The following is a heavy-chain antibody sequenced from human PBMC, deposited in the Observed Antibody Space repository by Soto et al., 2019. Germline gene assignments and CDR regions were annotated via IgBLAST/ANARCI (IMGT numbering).Heavy chain of an antibody. CDR3: TRVILFAILYYFEY. D-gene: IGHD2-2*02. V-gene: IGHV3-49*03. CDR2: IRSEAYGGTT. Sequence: PRLSCTASGFTFGDYAMSWFRQAPGKGLEWVGFIRSEAYGGTTEYAVSVKGRFTISRDDFKSVAYLQMNSLKTEDTAVYFCTRVILFAILYYFEYWGQGSLVTVSS. J-gene: IGHJ4*02. CDR1: GFTFGDYA.